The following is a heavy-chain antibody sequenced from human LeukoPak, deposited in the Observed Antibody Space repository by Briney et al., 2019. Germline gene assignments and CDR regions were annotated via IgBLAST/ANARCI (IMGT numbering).Heavy chain of an antibody. CDR3: ANVQYHLPQIGWFDP. J-gene: IGHJ5*02. CDR1: GGSISSCTYS. Sequence: SETLSLTCSVSGGSISSCTYSWGWIRQPPGKGLEWVGSFSCSGSTYYNPSLKSRVTISVDTSKNQFSLKLTSVTAADTAVYFCANVQYHLPQIGWFDPWGQGTLVAVSS. V-gene: IGHV4-39*07. D-gene: IGHD2-2*01. CDR2: FSCSGST.